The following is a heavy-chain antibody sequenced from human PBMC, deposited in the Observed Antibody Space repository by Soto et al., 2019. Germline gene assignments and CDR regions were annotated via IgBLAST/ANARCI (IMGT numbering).Heavy chain of an antibody. CDR3: AMTETTLYNWFDP. J-gene: IGHJ5*02. CDR1: GDSVTSHY. D-gene: IGHD4-4*01. V-gene: IGHV4-59*02. Sequence: SETLSLTCSFSGDSVTSHYLTWIRQSPEKGLEWIGHMYYSGSTKYNPSLKSRLTMSVDKSKNQFSLRLSSVTAADTAVYYCAMTETTLYNWFDPWGQGTLVTVSS. CDR2: MYYSGST.